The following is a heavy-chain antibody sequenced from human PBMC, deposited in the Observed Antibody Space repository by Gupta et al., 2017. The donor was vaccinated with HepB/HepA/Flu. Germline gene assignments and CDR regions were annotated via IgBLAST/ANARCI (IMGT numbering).Heavy chain of an antibody. V-gene: IGHV1-69-2*01. Sequence: EVQLVQSGAEVKKRGATVKISCKVSGYTFTDYYMHWVQQAPGKGLEWMGLVDPEDGETIYAEKFQGRVTITADTSTDTAYMELSSLRSEDTAXYXCATIFXRIWGRVKVTKEYWGQGTMVTVSS. J-gene: IGHJ4*02. CDR3: ATIFXRIWGRVKVTKEY. CDR1: GYTFTDYY. D-gene: IGHD3-16*01. CDR2: VDPEDGET.